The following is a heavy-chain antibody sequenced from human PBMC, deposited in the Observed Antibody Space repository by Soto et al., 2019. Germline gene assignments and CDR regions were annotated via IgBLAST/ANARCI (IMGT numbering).Heavy chain of an antibody. CDR2: ISDDGSNT. CDR1: GFTFSRHT. Sequence: QVQLVESGGGVVQPGRSLRLSCAASGFTFSRHTMHWVRQAPGKGLEWVAAISDDGSNTYYGDSVKGRVTISRDNSNNGLVLKMNGLRREETAVDQCAREVYYEFWSGFKADPYYVDDWGQGTLVTVSS. CDR3: AREVYYEFWSGFKADPYYVDD. J-gene: IGHJ4*02. D-gene: IGHD3-3*01. V-gene: IGHV3-30-3*01.